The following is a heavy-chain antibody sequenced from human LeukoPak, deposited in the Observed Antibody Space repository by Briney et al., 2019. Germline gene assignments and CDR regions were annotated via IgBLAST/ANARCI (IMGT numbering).Heavy chain of an antibody. Sequence: PRGSLRHSCSASGFTFSSYAMSRGRRDIGGEVEWGSGIIGSGGSTYYSDSVKGRFTIIRANSKISMYLQMSSLRAEDTEVYYCAKKQQWLVRGERSNAFVIWGRGTMVTVSS. CDR2: IIGSGGST. V-gene: IGHV3-23*01. J-gene: IGHJ3*02. CDR3: AKKQQWLVRGERSNAFVI. CDR1: GFTFSSYA. D-gene: IGHD6-19*01.